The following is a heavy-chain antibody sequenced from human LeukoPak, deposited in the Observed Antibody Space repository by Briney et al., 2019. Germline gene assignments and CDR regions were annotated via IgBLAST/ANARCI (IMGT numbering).Heavy chain of an antibody. CDR2: IYPNTGGT. Sequence: ASVKVSCKASGYSFTAYYIHWVRQAPGQGLEWMGWIYPNTGGTNYGQTFQGRVTMTRDTSINTVYMELSSLRFDDTAVYYCARDASRNWFDPWGRGTLVTVSS. CDR1: GYSFTAYY. J-gene: IGHJ5*02. CDR3: ARDASRNWFDP. V-gene: IGHV1-2*02.